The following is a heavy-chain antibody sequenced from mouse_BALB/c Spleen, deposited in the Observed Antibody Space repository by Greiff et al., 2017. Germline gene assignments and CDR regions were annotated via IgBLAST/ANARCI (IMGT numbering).Heavy chain of an antibody. CDR2: IRNKANGYTT. Sequence: EVQVVESGGGLVQPGGSLRLSCATSGFTFTDYYMSWVRQPPGKALEWLGFIRNKANGYTTEYSASVKGRFTISRDNSQSILYLQMNTLRAEDSATYYCARYYDTDYYAMDYWGQGTSVTVSS. CDR3: ARYYDTDYYAMDY. J-gene: IGHJ4*01. CDR1: GFTFTDYY. V-gene: IGHV7-3*02. D-gene: IGHD2-4*01.